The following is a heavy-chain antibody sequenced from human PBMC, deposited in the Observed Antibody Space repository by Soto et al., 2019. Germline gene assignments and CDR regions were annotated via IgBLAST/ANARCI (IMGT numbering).Heavy chain of an antibody. CDR1: GYTFFRFW. D-gene: IGHD2-15*01. CDR2: IDPGDSSA. CDR3: AGRYCSRADCYSDS. Sequence: GASLKISCHGSGYTFFRFWNVWVRQLPGKGLEWVGRIDPGDSSATYSPTFQGHVTISADRSTRSAYLQWRSLRALDTAIYFCAGRYCSRADCYSDSWGQGSLVTVSS. J-gene: IGHJ4*02. V-gene: IGHV5-10-1*01.